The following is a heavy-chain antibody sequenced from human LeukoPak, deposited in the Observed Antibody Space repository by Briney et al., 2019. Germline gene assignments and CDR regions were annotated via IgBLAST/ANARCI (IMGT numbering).Heavy chain of an antibody. V-gene: IGHV4-39*07. CDR3: ARDGTAN. CDR1: GGSISSSSYY. Sequence: PSETLSLTCTVSGGSISSSSYYWGWIRQPPGKGLEWIGSIYYSGSTYYNPSLKSRVTISVDTSKNQFSLKLSSVTAADTAVYYCARDGTANWGQGTLVTVSS. CDR2: IYYSGST. J-gene: IGHJ4*02.